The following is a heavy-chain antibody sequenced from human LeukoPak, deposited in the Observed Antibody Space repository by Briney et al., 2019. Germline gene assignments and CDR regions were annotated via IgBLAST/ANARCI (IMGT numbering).Heavy chain of an antibody. CDR1: GYTFTSYD. CDR2: MNPNSGNT. Sequence: ASVKVSCKASGYTFTSYDINWVRQATGQGLEWMGWMNPNSGNTGYAQKFQGRVTMTRNTSISTAYMELSSLRSEDTAVYYCARFIEDDHPSNNWFDPWGQGTLVTVSS. J-gene: IGHJ5*02. CDR3: ARFIEDDHPSNNWFDP. V-gene: IGHV1-8*01. D-gene: IGHD1-26*01.